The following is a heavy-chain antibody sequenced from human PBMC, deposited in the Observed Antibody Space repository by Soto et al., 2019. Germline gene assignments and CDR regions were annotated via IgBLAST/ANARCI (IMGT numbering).Heavy chain of an antibody. Sequence: SETLSLTCAVYGGSFSGYYWSWIRQPPGKGLEWIGEINHSGSTNYNPSLKSRVTISVDTSKNQFSLKLSSVTAADTAVYYCARGTGIQLWFTCSGGSCYSADWFDPWGQGTLVTV. CDR2: INHSGST. V-gene: IGHV4-34*01. J-gene: IGHJ5*02. CDR1: GGSFSGYY. D-gene: IGHD2-15*01. CDR3: ARGTGIQLWFTCSGGSCYSADWFDP.